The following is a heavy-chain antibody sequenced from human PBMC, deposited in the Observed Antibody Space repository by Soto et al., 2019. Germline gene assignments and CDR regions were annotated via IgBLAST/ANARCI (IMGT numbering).Heavy chain of an antibody. CDR1: GLSVSSSD. J-gene: IGHJ6*01. V-gene: IGHV3-53*02. CDR3: STSSPNEYHFALCA. Sequence: VHLVETGGGLIQPGGSLRLSCAASGLSVSSSDMSWVRQASGKGLEWVSVIYSGGSTHDADSVKGRFTISIDNSKNTVHLQMNSLRVADTAVYFCSTSSPNEYHFALCAWGQGPTVIVSS. D-gene: IGHD6-6*01. CDR2: IYSGGST.